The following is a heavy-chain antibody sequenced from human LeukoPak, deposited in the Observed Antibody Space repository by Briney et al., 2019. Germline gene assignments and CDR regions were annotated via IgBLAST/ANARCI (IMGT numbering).Heavy chain of an antibody. J-gene: IGHJ5*02. CDR3: TTDSDSSGYSYVFAPS. CDR2: IKSKTDGGTT. Sequence: GGSLRLSCAASGFTFSNAWMSWVRQAPGKGREWVGRIKSKTDGGTTDYAAPVKGRFTISRDDSKNTLYLQMNSLKTEDTVVYYCTTDSDSSGYSYVFAPSWGQGTLVTVSS. D-gene: IGHD3-22*01. V-gene: IGHV3-15*01. CDR1: GFTFSNAW.